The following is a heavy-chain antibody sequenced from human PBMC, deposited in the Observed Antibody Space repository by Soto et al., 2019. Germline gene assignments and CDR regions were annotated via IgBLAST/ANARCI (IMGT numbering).Heavy chain of an antibody. CDR2: ISSGDSGGTT. CDR3: AKLEEGFALAAPIDY. Sequence: EVQLLESGGGLVQPGGSLRLSCAASGFTFSTYAMTWVRHVPGKGLEWVSGISSGDSGGTTYYAGSVKGRFAISRDDSRNTLFLQMSSLRAEDTALYYCAKLEEGFALAAPIDYWGQGTLVTVSP. CDR1: GFTFSTYA. J-gene: IGHJ4*02. V-gene: IGHV3-23*01. D-gene: IGHD6-19*01.